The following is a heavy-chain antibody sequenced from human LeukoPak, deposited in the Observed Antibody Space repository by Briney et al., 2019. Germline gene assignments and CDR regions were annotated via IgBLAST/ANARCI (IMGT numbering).Heavy chain of an antibody. CDR2: ISGSGGST. CDR3: AKVSGNI. Sequence: ETLSLTCTVSGGSISSYYWSWVRPAPGKGLEWVSAISGSGGSTYYADSVKGRFTISRDNSKNTLYLQMNSLRAEDTAVYYCAKVSGNIWGQGTLVTVSS. J-gene: IGHJ4*02. V-gene: IGHV3-23*01. D-gene: IGHD3-10*01. CDR1: GGSISSYY.